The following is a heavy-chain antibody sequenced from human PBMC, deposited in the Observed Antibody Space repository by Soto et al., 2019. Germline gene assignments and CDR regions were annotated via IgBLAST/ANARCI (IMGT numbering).Heavy chain of an antibody. D-gene: IGHD6-13*01. Sequence: QVQLQQWGAGLLKPSETLSLTCAVYGGSFSGYYWSWIRQPPGKGLEWIGEINHSGSTNYNPSLKRRVTISVDTSKNQFSLKLSSVTAAGTDVYYCARGSWERGFIAAAGRPNGEFYDWGQGTLVAVSA. J-gene: IGHJ4*02. V-gene: IGHV4-34*01. CDR3: ARGSWERGFIAAAGRPNGEFYD. CDR1: GGSFSGYY. CDR2: INHSGST.